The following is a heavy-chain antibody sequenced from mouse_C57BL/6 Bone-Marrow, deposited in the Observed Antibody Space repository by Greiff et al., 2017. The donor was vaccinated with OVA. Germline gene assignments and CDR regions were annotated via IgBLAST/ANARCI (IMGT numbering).Heavy chain of an antibody. D-gene: IGHD2-2*01. Sequence: VQLQQPGAELVKPGASVKLSCKASGYTFTSYWMPWVKQRPGRGLEWIGRIDPKSGGTKYNEKFKSKATLTVDKPSSTAYMQLSSLTSEDSAVYYCARTGDYYYGYDPFYYYAMDYWGQGTSVTVSS. V-gene: IGHV1-72*01. CDR3: ARTGDYYYGYDPFYYYAMDY. J-gene: IGHJ4*01. CDR1: GYTFTSYW. CDR2: IDPKSGGT.